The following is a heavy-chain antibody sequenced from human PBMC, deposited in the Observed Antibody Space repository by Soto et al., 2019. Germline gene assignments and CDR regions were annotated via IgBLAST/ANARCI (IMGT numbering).Heavy chain of an antibody. CDR3: ARVGPPSPSVIWFFDL. V-gene: IGHV1-69*01. D-gene: IGHD2-21*01. J-gene: IGHJ2*01. CDR2: IIPMLAAP. CDR1: GGSFRTYA. Sequence: QGQLVQSGAEVKKPGSSVKVSCKASGGSFRTYAINWVRQAPGQGLEWMGGIIPMLAAPTYAQKFQGRLTIPEDESTTTVYMELSSLTSEDTAVYYCARVGPPSPSVIWFFDLWGRGTLVTVSS.